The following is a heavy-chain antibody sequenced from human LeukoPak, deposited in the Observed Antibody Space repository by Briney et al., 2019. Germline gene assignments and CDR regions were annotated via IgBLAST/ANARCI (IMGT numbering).Heavy chain of an antibody. CDR2: ISSSSSTI. CDR3: ARVGYYDSSGYYGDAFDI. Sequence: WGSLRLSCAASGFTFSDHYIDWVRQAPGKGLEWVSYISSSSSTIYYADSVKGRFTISRDNAKNSLYLQMNSLRAEDTAVYYCARVGYYDSSGYYGDAFDIWGQGTMVTVSS. V-gene: IGHV3-48*01. CDR1: GFTFSDHY. D-gene: IGHD3-22*01. J-gene: IGHJ3*02.